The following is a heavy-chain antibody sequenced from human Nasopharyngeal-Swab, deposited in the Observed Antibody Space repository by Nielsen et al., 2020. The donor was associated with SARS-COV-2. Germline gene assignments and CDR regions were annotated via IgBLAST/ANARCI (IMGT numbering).Heavy chain of an antibody. CDR1: GFTFSSYS. J-gene: IGHJ6*02. CDR3: ARDPWAGDYVRRGGMDV. D-gene: IGHD4-17*01. Sequence: GGSLRLSCAASGFTFSSYSMNWVRQAPGKGLEWVSYISSSSSTIYYADSVKGRFTISRDNAKNSLYQQMNSLRDEDTAVYYCARDPWAGDYVRRGGMDVWGQGTTVTVSS. CDR2: ISSSSSTI. V-gene: IGHV3-48*02.